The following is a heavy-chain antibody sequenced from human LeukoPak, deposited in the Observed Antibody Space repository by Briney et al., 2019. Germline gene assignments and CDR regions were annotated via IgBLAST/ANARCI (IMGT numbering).Heavy chain of an antibody. J-gene: IGHJ6*03. D-gene: IGHD1-14*01. CDR3: ARVGPWVNPDYYYYYMDV. V-gene: IGHV3-15*01. CDR1: GFTFSNAW. Sequence: GGPLRLSCVASGFTFSNAWMSWVREAPGKGLEWVGRIKSKTDGGTTDYAAPVKGRFTMSRDNAKNSLYLQMNSLRAEATAVYYCARVGPWVNPDYYYYYMDVWGKGTTVTVSS. CDR2: IKSKTDGGTT.